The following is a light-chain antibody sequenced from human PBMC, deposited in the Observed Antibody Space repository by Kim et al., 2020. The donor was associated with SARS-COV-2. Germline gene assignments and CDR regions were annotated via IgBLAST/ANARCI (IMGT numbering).Light chain of an antibody. CDR1: SLRSYY. CDR2: GKN. Sequence: SSELTQDPAVSVALGQTVRITCQGDSLRSYYASWYQQKPGQAPVLVIYGKNNRPSGIPDRFSGSSSGNTASLTITGAQAEDEADYYCNSRDSSGNHWVFGEGTQLTV. J-gene: IGLJ3*02. CDR3: NSRDSSGNHWV. V-gene: IGLV3-19*01.